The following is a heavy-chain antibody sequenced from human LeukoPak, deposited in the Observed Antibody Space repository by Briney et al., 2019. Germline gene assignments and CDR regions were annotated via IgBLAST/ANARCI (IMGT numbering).Heavy chain of an antibody. CDR3: ARGETTIDL. Sequence: ASVKVSCKASGYTVTSYDMTWVRQATGQGLEWMGWMSPNSGNTGYAQKFQGRVTMTWNTSISTIYMELSSLRSEGTAVYYCARGETTIDLWGQGTLVTVSS. V-gene: IGHV1-8*01. CDR2: MSPNSGNT. CDR1: GYTVTSYD. J-gene: IGHJ4*02. D-gene: IGHD1-1*01.